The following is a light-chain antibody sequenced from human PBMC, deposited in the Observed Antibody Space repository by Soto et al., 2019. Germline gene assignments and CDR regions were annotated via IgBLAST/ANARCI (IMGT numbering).Light chain of an antibody. CDR3: SSKRDSSTLFV. CDR1: SSDVGAYNY. V-gene: IGLV2-14*01. J-gene: IGLJ1*01. CDR2: EVT. Sequence: QSALTQPASVSGSPGQSITISCTGTSSDVGAYNYVSRYQHHPGKVPKLLIYEVTNRPSGVSDRFSGSKSGNTASLTISGLQAVDEADYYCSSKRDSSTLFVFGTGTKVTVL.